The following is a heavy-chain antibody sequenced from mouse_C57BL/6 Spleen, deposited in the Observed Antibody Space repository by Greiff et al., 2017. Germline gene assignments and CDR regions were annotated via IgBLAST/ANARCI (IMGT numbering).Heavy chain of an antibody. Sequence: EVKVVESGGGLVKPGGSLKLSCAASGFTFSSYAMSWVRQTPEQRLEWVATISDGGSYTYYPDNVKGRCTISRDNAKNNLYLQMSHLKSEDTAMYYGARGGQTGTRAWFAYWGQGTLVTVAA. CDR2: ISDGGSYT. CDR3: ARGGQTGTRAWFAY. V-gene: IGHV5-4*03. D-gene: IGHD4-1*01. CDR1: GFTFSSYA. J-gene: IGHJ3*01.